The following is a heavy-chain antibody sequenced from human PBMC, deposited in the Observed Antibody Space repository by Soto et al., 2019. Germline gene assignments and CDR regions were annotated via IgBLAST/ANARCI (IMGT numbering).Heavy chain of an antibody. Sequence: QVQLVQSGAEVKKPGSSVKVSCKASGGTFSSYAISWVRQAPGQGLEWMGGIIPIFGTANYAQKFQGRVTITADEPTSXXYXKXXSLRAEDTAGYYCASGENDYVWGSYRYTGSTYFDYWGQGTLVTVSS. CDR3: ASGENDYVWGSYRYTGSTYFDY. CDR2: IIPIFGTA. V-gene: IGHV1-69*12. J-gene: IGHJ4*02. CDR1: GGTFSSYA. D-gene: IGHD3-16*02.